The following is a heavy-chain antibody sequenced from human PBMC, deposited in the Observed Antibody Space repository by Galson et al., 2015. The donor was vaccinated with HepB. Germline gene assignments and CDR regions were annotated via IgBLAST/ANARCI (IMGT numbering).Heavy chain of an antibody. CDR2: ISSNGGGT. Sequence: SLRLSCAASGFTFSSYAMHWVRQAPGKGLEYVSAISSNGGGTYYADSVKGRFTISRDNSKNTLYLQMSSLRAEDTAVYYCVKDSSPLQIAVAGTGWYFDLWGRGTLVTVSS. CDR1: GFTFSSYA. CDR3: VKDSSPLQIAVAGTGWYFDL. J-gene: IGHJ2*01. D-gene: IGHD6-19*01. V-gene: IGHV3-64D*06.